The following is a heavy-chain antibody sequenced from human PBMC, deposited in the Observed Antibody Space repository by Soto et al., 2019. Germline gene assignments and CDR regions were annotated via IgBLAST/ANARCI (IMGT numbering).Heavy chain of an antibody. CDR1: GFTFSTYA. D-gene: IGHD2-15*01. CDR3: AKDRGRYCSGGTCYLFDS. CDR2: ISYDGTNK. Sequence: PGGSLRLSCVPSGFTFSTYAMHWVRQAPGKGLEWVAIISYDGTNKYYADSVKGRFTISRDNSKNTLYLQMNSLRVEDTALYYCAKDRGRYCSGGTCYLFDSWGQGALVTVPQ. V-gene: IGHV3-30*04. J-gene: IGHJ4*02.